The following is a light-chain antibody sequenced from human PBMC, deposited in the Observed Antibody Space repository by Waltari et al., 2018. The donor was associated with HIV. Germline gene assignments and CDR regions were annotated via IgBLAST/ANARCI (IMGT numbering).Light chain of an antibody. V-gene: IGLV2-14*03. Sequence: QSALTQPASVSGSPGQSITISCTGTSSDVGGYNYVSWYQQHPGKAPKLMIYDVINRPSGVSNAFSGSKSGNTASLTISGLQAEDEADYYCSSYTSSSTLDVFGTGTKVTVL. CDR3: SSYTSSSTLDV. CDR1: SSDVGGYNY. J-gene: IGLJ1*01. CDR2: DVI.